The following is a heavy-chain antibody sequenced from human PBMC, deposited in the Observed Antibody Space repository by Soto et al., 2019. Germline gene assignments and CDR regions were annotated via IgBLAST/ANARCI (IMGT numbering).Heavy chain of an antibody. Sequence: LXESGPGLVKPSETLSLTCTVSGGSISSYXWXWIRQPPXKGLEWIGYIYYSGSTNYNPXLXXXXXXXXXXXXXXXXXXXXXXXXXXXXXXXXXXXXXRXXMVXYXXXXDVWGKGXTVTV. J-gene: IGHJ6*03. V-gene: IGHV4-59*01. D-gene: IGHD3-10*01. CDR1: GGSISSYX. CDR3: XXXXXRXXMVXYXXXXDV. CDR2: IYYSGST.